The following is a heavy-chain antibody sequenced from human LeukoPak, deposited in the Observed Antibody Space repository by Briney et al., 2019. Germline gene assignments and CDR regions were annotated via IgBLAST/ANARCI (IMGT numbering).Heavy chain of an antibody. D-gene: IGHD1-26*01. CDR3: VGSRTYLSSAFDI. J-gene: IGHJ3*02. V-gene: IGHV3-21*01. Sequence: PGGSLRLSCAASEFTFSSYSMNWVRHAPGNGLEWFSSISSSSSYIYYADSLKGRFTISRDNAKNSLYLQMHSLRAEDTAVYHCVGSRTYLSSAFDIWGQGTMVTVS. CDR1: EFTFSSYS. CDR2: ISSSSSYI.